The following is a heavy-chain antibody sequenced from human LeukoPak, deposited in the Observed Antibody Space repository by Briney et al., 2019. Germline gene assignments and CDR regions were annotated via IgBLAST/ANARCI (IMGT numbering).Heavy chain of an antibody. Sequence: ASVKVSCKASGYTFTSYAMHWVRQAPGQRLEWMGWISAYNGNTNYAQKPQGRVTMTTDTSTSTAYMELRSLRSDDTAVYYCARASSSGWFDYWGQGTLVTVSS. V-gene: IGHV1-18*01. CDR2: ISAYNGNT. CDR3: ARASSSGWFDY. J-gene: IGHJ4*02. CDR1: GYTFTSYA. D-gene: IGHD6-19*01.